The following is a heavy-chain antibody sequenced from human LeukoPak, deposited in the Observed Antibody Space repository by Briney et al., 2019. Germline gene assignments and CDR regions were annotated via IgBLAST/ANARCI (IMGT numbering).Heavy chain of an antibody. D-gene: IGHD1-26*01. CDR3: ARLPGSYYFDY. CDR2: IYSGGST. Sequence: GGSLRLSCAASGFTVSSNYMSWVRQAPGKGLEWVSVIYSGGSTYYADSVKGRFTISRDNSKSTLYLQMNSLRAEDTAVYYCARLPGSYYFDYWGQGTLVTVSS. CDR1: GFTVSSNY. V-gene: IGHV3-53*01. J-gene: IGHJ4*02.